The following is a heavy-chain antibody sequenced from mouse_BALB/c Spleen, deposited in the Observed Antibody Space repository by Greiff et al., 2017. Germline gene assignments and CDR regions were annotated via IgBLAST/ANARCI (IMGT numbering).Heavy chain of an antibody. CDR3: ARGGYDWDY. Sequence: EVKVVESGGGLVKPGGSLKLSCAASGFTFSSYAMSWVRQSPEKRLEWVAEISSGGSYTYYPDTVTGRFTISRDNAKNTLYLQMSSLKSEDTAMYYCARGGYDWDYWGQGTTLTVSS. V-gene: IGHV5-9-4*01. CDR1: GFTFSSYA. J-gene: IGHJ2*01. D-gene: IGHD2-14*01. CDR2: ISSGGSYT.